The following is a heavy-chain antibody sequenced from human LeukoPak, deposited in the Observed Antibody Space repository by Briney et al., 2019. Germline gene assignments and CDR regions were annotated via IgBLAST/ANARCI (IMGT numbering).Heavy chain of an antibody. V-gene: IGHV3-72*01. D-gene: IGHD6-19*01. Sequence: GGSLGLPCAASGFIFSDHYMDWVRQAPGRGLEWVARIRNKVRGYTTEYAASVQGRFTISRDDSSNSLYLQMSSLKTEDTAVYFCARGAVAGTNWYFDYWGQGTLVAVSS. CDR2: IRNKVRGYTT. CDR3: ARGAVAGTNWYFDY. CDR1: GFIFSDHY. J-gene: IGHJ4*02.